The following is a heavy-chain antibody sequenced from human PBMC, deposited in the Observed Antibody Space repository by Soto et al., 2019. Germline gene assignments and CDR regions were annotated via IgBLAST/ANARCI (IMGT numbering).Heavy chain of an antibody. V-gene: IGHV3-30*19. CDR2: ISYDGSNK. D-gene: IGHD3-10*01. J-gene: IGHJ6*02. CDR1: GFAFRTYG. CDR3: AREGGFNIQDDYYDYGLDV. Sequence: QVHLVESGGGVVQPGRFLRLSCAATGFAFRTYGMHWVRRAPGKGLEWLAVISYDGSNKNHADSVQGPFTTSKDNSKSPLSLQIDSLRVEDTSAYYCAREGGFNIQDDYYDYGLDVRGQGTPVTVSS.